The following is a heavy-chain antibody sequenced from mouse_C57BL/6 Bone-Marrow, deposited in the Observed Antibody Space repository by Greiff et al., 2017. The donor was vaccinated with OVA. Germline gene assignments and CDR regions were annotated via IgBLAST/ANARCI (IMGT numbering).Heavy chain of an antibody. CDR1: GYAFSSSW. CDR2: IYPGDGDT. Sequence: QVQLQQSGPELVKPGASVKISCKASGYAFSSSWMNWVKQRPGKGLEWIGRIYPGDGDTNYNGKFKGKATLTADKSSSTAYMQLSSLTSEDSAVYICARSRYSNAWFAYWGQGTLVTVSA. V-gene: IGHV1-82*01. J-gene: IGHJ3*01. D-gene: IGHD2-5*01. CDR3: ARSRYSNAWFAY.